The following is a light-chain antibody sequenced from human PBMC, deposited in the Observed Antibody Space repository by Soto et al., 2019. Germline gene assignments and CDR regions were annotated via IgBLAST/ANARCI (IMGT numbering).Light chain of an antibody. CDR1: SSDVGGYNY. CDR2: EVS. CDR3: SSYAGSNSVV. V-gene: IGLV2-8*01. Sequence: HSALTQPPSASGSPGQSVTISCTGTSSDVGGYNYVSWYQQHPGKAPKVMIYEVSKRPSGVPDRFSGSKSVNTASLTVSGLQAEDEADYYCSSYAGSNSVVFGGGTKLTVL. J-gene: IGLJ2*01.